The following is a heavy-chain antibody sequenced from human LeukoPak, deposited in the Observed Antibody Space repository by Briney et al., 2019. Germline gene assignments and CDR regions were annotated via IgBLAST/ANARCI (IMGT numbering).Heavy chain of an antibody. D-gene: IGHD3-3*01. CDR1: GGTFSSYA. J-gene: IGHJ4*02. Sequence: GASVKVSCKASGGTFSSYAISWVRQAPGQGLEWMGRIIPILGIANYAQKFQGRVTITADKSTSTAYMELSSLRSEDTAVYYCARAGGPKYDFWRKTSKKSDYWGQGTLVTVSS. CDR3: ARAGGPKYDFWRKTSKKSDY. V-gene: IGHV1-69*04. CDR2: IIPILGIA.